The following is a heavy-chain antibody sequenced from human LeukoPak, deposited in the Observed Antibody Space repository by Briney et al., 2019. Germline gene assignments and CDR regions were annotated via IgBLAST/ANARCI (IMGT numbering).Heavy chain of an antibody. J-gene: IGHJ4*02. CDR2: INYSGST. CDR3: ATSNGWYRYDS. V-gene: IGHV4-34*01. Sequence: SETLSLICAVYGEFFSGYYWRWIRQPPGKGLEWIGEINYSGSTNSTPSLKTRVTISVDTSKNQFSLKLSSVTTADTAVYYCATSNGWYRYDSWGQGTLVIVSS. D-gene: IGHD6-19*01. CDR1: GEFFSGYY.